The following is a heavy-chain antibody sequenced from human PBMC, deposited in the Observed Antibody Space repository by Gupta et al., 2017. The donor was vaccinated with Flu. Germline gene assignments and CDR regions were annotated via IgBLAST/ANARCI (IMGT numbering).Heavy chain of an antibody. Sequence: QITLKESGPTLVKPTQTLTLTCTFSGFSLDTTGVAVGWIRQPPGEALEWLALIYWNDDKRHSPSLRSRLTITKDTSKNQVVLTMTNMSPVDTGTYYCAHIDCWSAYTPLVAYWGQGALVTVSS. CDR2: IYWNDDK. CDR1: GFSLDTTGVA. J-gene: IGHJ4*02. V-gene: IGHV2-5*01. CDR3: AHIDCWSAYTPLVAY. D-gene: IGHD3-3*01.